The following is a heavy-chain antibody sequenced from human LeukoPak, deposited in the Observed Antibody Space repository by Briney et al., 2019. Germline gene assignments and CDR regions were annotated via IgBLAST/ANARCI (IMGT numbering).Heavy chain of an antibody. CDR2: IYHSGST. V-gene: IGHV4-38-2*02. CDR1: GYSISSGYY. Sequence: SETLSLTCTVSGYSISSGYYWGWIRQPPGKGLEWIGSIYHSGSTYYNPSLKSRVTISVDTSKNQFSLKLSSVTAADTAVYYCARATGVTLGIAAAGSGTHEEYFQHWGQGTLVTVSS. J-gene: IGHJ1*01. D-gene: IGHD6-13*01. CDR3: ARATGVTLGIAAAGSGTHEEYFQH.